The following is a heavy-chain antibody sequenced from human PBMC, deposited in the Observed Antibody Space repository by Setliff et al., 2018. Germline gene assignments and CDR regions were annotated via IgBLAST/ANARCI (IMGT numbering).Heavy chain of an antibody. Sequence: SETLSLTCTVSGGSIMNYFWSWIRQPPGKGLEWIGYVYYTGNANYNPSLKSRLTISVDPSEKQLSLTLNSVTVADTAVYYCARAQVVFAISAPTWYFEIWGRGTQVTVSS. D-gene: IGHD2-21*01. V-gene: IGHV4-59*12. CDR2: VYYTGNA. J-gene: IGHJ2*01. CDR3: ARAQVVFAISAPTWYFEI. CDR1: GGSIMNYF.